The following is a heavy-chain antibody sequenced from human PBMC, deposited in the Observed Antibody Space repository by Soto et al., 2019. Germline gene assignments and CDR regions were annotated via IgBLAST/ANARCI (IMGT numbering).Heavy chain of an antibody. CDR3: HIVVVTAMEMYYFDY. D-gene: IGHD2-21*02. CDR1: GGTFSSYA. CDR2: IIPIFGTA. J-gene: IGHJ4*02. V-gene: IGHV1-69*13. Sequence: AVKVSCKASGGTFSSYAISWVRQAPGQGLEWMGGIIPIFGTANYAQKFQGRVTITADESTSTAYMELSSLRSEDTAVYYCHIVVVTAMEMYYFDYWGQGTLVTVSS.